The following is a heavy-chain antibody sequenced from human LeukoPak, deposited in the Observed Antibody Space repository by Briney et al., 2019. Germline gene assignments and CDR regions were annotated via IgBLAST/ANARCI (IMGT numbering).Heavy chain of an antibody. CDR3: ARDYYGSGT. CDR1: GYNFISYY. Sequence: GASVKVSCKASGYNFISYYMHWVRQAPGQGLEWMGWINPNSGGTNYAQRFQGRVTMTRDTSISTAYMELSRLRSDDTAVYYCARDYYGSGTWGQGTLVTVSS. CDR2: INPNSGGT. J-gene: IGHJ5*02. V-gene: IGHV1-2*02. D-gene: IGHD3-10*01.